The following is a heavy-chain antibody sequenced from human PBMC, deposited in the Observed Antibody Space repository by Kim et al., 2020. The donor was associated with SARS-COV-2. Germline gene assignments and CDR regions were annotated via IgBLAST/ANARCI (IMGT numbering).Heavy chain of an antibody. CDR1: GFTFSSYS. V-gene: IGHV3-21*01. CDR3: ARDLIQVSYGSGNRDY. CDR2: ISSSSSYI. D-gene: IGHD3-10*01. J-gene: IGHJ4*02. Sequence: GGSLRLSCAASGFTFSSYSMNWVRQAPGKGLEWVSSISSSSSYIYYADSVKGRFTISRDNAKNSLYLQMNSLRAEDTAVYYCARDLIQVSYGSGNRDYWGQGTLVTVSS.